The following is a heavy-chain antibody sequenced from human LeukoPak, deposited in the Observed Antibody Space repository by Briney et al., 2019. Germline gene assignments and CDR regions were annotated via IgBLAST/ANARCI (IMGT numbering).Heavy chain of an antibody. D-gene: IGHD1-1*01. CDR3: ARGVPAGYPDY. CDR2: IYYSGST. V-gene: IGHV4-59*12. J-gene: IGHJ4*02. CDR1: GGSISSYY. Sequence: SETPSLTCTVSGGSISSYYWSWIRQPPGKGLEWIGYIYYSGSTNYNPSLKSRVTISVDTSKNQFSLKLSSVTAADTAVYYCARGVPAGYPDYWGQGTLVTVSS.